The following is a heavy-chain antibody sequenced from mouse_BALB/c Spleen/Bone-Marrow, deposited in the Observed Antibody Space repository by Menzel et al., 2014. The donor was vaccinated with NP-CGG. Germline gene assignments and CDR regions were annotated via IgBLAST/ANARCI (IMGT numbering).Heavy chain of an antibody. Sequence: VKLMESGPGLVAPSQRLSITCTVSGFSLTSYGVHWVRQPPGKGLEWLXVIWAGGSTNYNSALMSRLSISKDNSKSQVFLKMNSLQTDDTAMYYCAREATMITWFAYWGQGTLVTVSA. CDR3: AREATMITWFAY. CDR1: GFSLTSYG. J-gene: IGHJ3*01. V-gene: IGHV2-9*02. D-gene: IGHD2-4*01. CDR2: IWAGGST.